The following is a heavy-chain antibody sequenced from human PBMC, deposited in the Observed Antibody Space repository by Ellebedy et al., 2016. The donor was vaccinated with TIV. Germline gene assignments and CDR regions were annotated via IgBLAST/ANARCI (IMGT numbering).Heavy chain of an antibody. CDR2: MNPNSGGT. CDR3: ARDSIVVVPAAIPFDY. D-gene: IGHD2-2*02. V-gene: IGHV1-8*01. Sequence: ASVKVSXXASGYTFTSYDINWVRQATGQGLEWMGWMNPNSGGTNYAQKFQGRVTMTRDTSTSTVYMELSSLRSEDTAVYYCARDSIVVVPAAIPFDYWGQGTLVTVSS. CDR1: GYTFTSYD. J-gene: IGHJ4*02.